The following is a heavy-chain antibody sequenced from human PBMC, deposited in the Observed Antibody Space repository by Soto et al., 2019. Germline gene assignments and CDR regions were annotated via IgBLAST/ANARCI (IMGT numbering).Heavy chain of an antibody. Sequence: PGGSLRLSCAASGFTFSSYAMHWVRQAPGKGLEWVAVISYDGSNKYYADSVKGRFTISRDNSKNTLYLQMNSLRAEDTAVYYCARVVLYYDSSGYYYLDYWGQGTLVTVSS. J-gene: IGHJ4*02. CDR3: ARVVLYYDSSGYYYLDY. D-gene: IGHD3-22*01. CDR1: GFTFSSYA. V-gene: IGHV3-30-3*01. CDR2: ISYDGSNK.